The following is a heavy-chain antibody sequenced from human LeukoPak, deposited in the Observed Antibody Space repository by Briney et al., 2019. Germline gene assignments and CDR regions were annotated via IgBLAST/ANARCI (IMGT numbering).Heavy chain of an antibody. CDR2: ISSDGSST. J-gene: IGHJ4*02. Sequence: GGSLRLSCAASGFTFSTYWIHWVRQAPGKGLVWVSRISSDGSSTTYADSVKGGFTISRGNAKNTLYLQMNSLRAEDTAVYSCAREGVATTSFDYWGQGTLVTVSS. D-gene: IGHD5-12*01. CDR3: AREGVATTSFDY. V-gene: IGHV3-74*01. CDR1: GFTFSTYW.